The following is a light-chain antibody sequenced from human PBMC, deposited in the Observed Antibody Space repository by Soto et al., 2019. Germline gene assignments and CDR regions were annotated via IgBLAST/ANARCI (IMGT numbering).Light chain of an antibody. CDR1: GSDVGDYNY. J-gene: IGLJ1*01. Sequence: QSALTQPPSASGSPGQSVTISCTGTGSDVGDYNYVSWYQQHPGKAPKLMIYEVSKRPSGVPDRFSGSKSGNTASLTVSGFQAEDEANYYCSSYTGSSYVFGTGTKVTVL. CDR3: SSYTGSSYV. V-gene: IGLV2-8*01. CDR2: EVS.